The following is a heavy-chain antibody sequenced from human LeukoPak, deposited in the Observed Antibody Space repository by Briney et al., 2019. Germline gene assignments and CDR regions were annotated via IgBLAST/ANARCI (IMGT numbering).Heavy chain of an antibody. CDR1: GFTFSTYG. CDR3: AKGLSYDSSGYYYLNY. D-gene: IGHD3-22*01. Sequence: GRSLRLSYAASGFTFSTYGMHWVRQAPGKGLEWVALMLYDGNNKYYADSVKGRFTISRDNSKNTLYLQMNSLRAEDTAVYYCAKGLSYDSSGYYYLNYWGQGTLVTVSS. J-gene: IGHJ4*02. V-gene: IGHV3-30*18. CDR2: MLYDGNNK.